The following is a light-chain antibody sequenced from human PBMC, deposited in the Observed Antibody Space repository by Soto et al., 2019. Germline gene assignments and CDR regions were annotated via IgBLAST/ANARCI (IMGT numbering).Light chain of an antibody. CDR1: HSLFNIDNANTY. CDR3: QQYGSSGT. J-gene: IGKJ1*01. V-gene: IGKV3-20*01. CDR2: GAS. Sequence: DIVMTQTPLSLPVTPGEPASISCTSSHSLFNIDNANTYLAWYQQKPGQAPRLLIYGASNRATGIPDRFSGSGSGTDFTLTISRLEPEDFAVYYCQQYGSSGTFGQGTKVDI.